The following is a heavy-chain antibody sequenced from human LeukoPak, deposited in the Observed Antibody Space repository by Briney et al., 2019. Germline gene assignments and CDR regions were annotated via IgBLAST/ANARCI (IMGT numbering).Heavy chain of an antibody. V-gene: IGHV4-59*01. CDR1: GGSISGYY. CDR3: ARVVVVPAAIGGVFDY. D-gene: IGHD2-2*02. CDR2: IYYSGST. Sequence: SETLSLTCTVSGGSISGYYWSWIRQPPGKGLEWIGYIYYSGSTNFNPSLKSRVTISVDTSKNQSSLKLNSVTAADTAVYYCARVVVVPAAIGGVFDYWGQGTLVTVSS. J-gene: IGHJ4*02.